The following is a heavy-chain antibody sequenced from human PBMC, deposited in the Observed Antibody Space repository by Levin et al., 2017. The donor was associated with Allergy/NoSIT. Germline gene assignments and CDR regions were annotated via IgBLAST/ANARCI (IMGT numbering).Heavy chain of an antibody. J-gene: IGHJ4*02. Sequence: GGSLRLSCAASGFTFSSYWMSWVRQAPGKGLEWVANIKQDGSEKYYVDSVKGRFTISRDNAKNSLYLQMNSLRAEDTAVYYCARYSSSLDGYFDYWGQGTLVTVSS. D-gene: IGHD6-13*01. CDR3: ARYSSSLDGYFDY. CDR2: IKQDGSEK. V-gene: IGHV3-7*04. CDR1: GFTFSSYW.